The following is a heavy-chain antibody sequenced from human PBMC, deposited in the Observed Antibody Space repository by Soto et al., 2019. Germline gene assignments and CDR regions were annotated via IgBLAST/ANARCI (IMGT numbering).Heavy chain of an antibody. V-gene: IGHV4-31*03. D-gene: IGHD3-3*01. J-gene: IGHJ4*02. Sequence: SLSRTGPFCGASISSGGYSWSWIREHPGKGLEWIGYIYYSGSTYYNPSLKSRVTISVDTSKNQFSLKLSSVTAADTAVYYCARIWSGYFRYFDYWGQGTLVTVYS. CDR1: GASISSGGYS. CDR2: IYYSGST. CDR3: ARIWSGYFRYFDY.